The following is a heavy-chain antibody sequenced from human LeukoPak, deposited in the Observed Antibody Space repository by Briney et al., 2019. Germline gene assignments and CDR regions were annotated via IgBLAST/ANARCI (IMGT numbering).Heavy chain of an antibody. CDR3: AKIAGYGSEYYYYYMDV. Sequence: ASVKVSCKASGYTFTGYYMHWVRQAPGQGLEWMGWINPNSGGTNYAQKFQGRVTMTRDTSISTAYMELSRLRSDETAVYYCAKIAGYGSEYYYYYMDVWDKGTTVTVSS. CDR1: GYTFTGYY. J-gene: IGHJ6*03. V-gene: IGHV1-2*02. CDR2: INPNSGGT. D-gene: IGHD3-10*01.